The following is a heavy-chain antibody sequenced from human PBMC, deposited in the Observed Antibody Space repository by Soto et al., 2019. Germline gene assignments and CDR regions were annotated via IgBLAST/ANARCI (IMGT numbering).Heavy chain of an antibody. CDR3: ASPGGGEYDAFDI. CDR1: GGSISSSSYY. V-gene: IGHV4-39*01. D-gene: IGHD2-21*01. Sequence: QLQLQESGPGLVKPSETLSLTCTVSGGSISSSSYYWGWIRQPPGKGLEWIGSIYYSGSTYYNPSLKSRVTISVDTSKNQFSLKLSSVTAADTAVYYCASPGGGEYDAFDIWGQGTMVTVSS. CDR2: IYYSGST. J-gene: IGHJ3*02.